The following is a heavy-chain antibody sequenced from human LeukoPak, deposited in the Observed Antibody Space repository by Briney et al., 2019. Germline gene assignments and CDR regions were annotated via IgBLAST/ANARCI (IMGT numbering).Heavy chain of an antibody. CDR3: ARDVYYYGSGSRRVWFDP. CDR1: VGTFTIYA. D-gene: IGHD3-10*01. CDR2: IIPIFGTA. J-gene: IGHJ5*02. Sequence: SVSLSSAPSVGTFTIYAISWVRHAPGEGDERVVGIIPIFGTANYAQKFQGRVTITTDQSTSTAYMELSSLRSEDTAVYYCARDVYYYGSGSRRVWFDPWGQGTLVTVSS. V-gene: IGHV1-69*05.